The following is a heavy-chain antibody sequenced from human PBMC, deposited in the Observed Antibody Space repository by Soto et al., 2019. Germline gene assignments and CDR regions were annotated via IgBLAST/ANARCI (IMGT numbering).Heavy chain of an antibody. CDR1: GGSISSGCYY. D-gene: IGHD3-3*01. V-gene: IGHV4-31*03. CDR2: IYYSGST. J-gene: IGHJ5*02. CDR3: ASITYYDFWSGYYTPVNWFDP. Sequence: SETLSLTCPVSGGSISSGCYYWSWIRQHPGKGLEWIGYIYYSGSTYYNPSLKSRVTISVDTSKNQFSLKLSSVTAADTAVYYCASITYYDFWSGYYTPVNWFDPWGQGTLVTVSS.